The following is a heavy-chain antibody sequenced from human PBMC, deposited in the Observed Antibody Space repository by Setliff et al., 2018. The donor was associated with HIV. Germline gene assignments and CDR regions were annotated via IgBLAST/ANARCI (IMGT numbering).Heavy chain of an antibody. J-gene: IGHJ4*02. V-gene: IGHV1-3*03. Sequence: ASVKVSCKASGYTFTNYAIHWVRQAPGQRLEWMGWINAGNGNTKYSQELQGRVTITRDTSASTAYMEVNSLRSEDMAVYYCTTADSISYSAFDCWGQGTLVTVSS. CDR3: TTADSISYSAFDC. CDR2: INAGNGNT. D-gene: IGHD3-22*01. CDR1: GYTFTNYA.